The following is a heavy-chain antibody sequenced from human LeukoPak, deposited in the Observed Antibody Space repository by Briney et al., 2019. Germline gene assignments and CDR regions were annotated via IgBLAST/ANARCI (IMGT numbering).Heavy chain of an antibody. J-gene: IGHJ4*02. Sequence: PGGSLRLSCAASGFTFSGYAMSWVRQAPGKGLEWVSAISGSGGSTYYADSVKGRFTISRDNSENTLYLQMNSLRAEDTAVYYCAKPLEGGRYRSSTSCYTFGYWGQGTLVTVSS. CDR2: ISGSGGST. CDR1: GFTFSGYA. CDR3: AKPLEGGRYRSSTSCYTFGY. D-gene: IGHD2-2*02. V-gene: IGHV3-23*01.